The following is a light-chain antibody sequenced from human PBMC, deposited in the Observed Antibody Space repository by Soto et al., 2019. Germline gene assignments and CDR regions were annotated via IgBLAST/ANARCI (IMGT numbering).Light chain of an antibody. J-gene: IGKJ1*01. Sequence: DIQMTQSPSSLSASVGDRVTITCRASQVISTYLAWYQQKPGKVPRLLIYAASILQSGVPFRFSGSGSGTDFTLTISSLQPEDVATYYCQKYNSAPWTFGQGTKVEIK. CDR3: QKYNSAPWT. V-gene: IGKV1-27*01. CDR1: QVISTY. CDR2: AAS.